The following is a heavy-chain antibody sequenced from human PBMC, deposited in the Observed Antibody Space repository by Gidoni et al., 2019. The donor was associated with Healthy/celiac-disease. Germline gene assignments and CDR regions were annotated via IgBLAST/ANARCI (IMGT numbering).Heavy chain of an antibody. CDR2: IYHGDSDT. CDR3: ARHVHELGRWELLKGWFDP. D-gene: IGHD1-26*01. J-gene: IGHJ5*02. V-gene: IGHV5-51*01. CDR1: GYSFTSYL. Sequence: EVQLLQSGAEVKKPGESLKISCKGSGYSFTSYLIGWVRQMLGKGLEWMGIIYHGDSDTRYSPSFQGQVTISADKSISTAYLQWSSLKASDTAMYYCARHVHELGRWELLKGWFDPWGQGTLVTVSS.